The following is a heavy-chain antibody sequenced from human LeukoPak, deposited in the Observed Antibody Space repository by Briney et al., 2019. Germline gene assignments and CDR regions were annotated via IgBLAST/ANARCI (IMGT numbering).Heavy chain of an antibody. CDR1: GGTFSSYD. Sequence: ASVKVSCKASGGTFSSYDISWVRQATGQGLDWMGGIIPMFGTANYAQKFQGRVTISADKSTSTAYMELSSLRSEDTAVYYCARDLGTTPILYYFDYWGQGTLVTVSS. CDR2: IIPMFGTA. V-gene: IGHV1-69*06. D-gene: IGHD4-11*01. CDR3: ARDLGTTPILYYFDY. J-gene: IGHJ4*02.